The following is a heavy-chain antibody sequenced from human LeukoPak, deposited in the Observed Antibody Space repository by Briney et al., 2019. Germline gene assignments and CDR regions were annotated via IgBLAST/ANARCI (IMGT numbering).Heavy chain of an antibody. D-gene: IGHD6-19*01. CDR2: INTDGSST. Sequence: PGGSLRLSCAASGFTFSSYWMHWVRHVPGKGLVWVSRINTDGSSTSYADSVKGRFTISRDNAKNTLYLQMNSLRAEDTAVYYCVRDLVAGTTPDYWGQGTLVTVSS. CDR3: VRDLVAGTTPDY. J-gene: IGHJ4*02. CDR1: GFTFSSYW. V-gene: IGHV3-74*01.